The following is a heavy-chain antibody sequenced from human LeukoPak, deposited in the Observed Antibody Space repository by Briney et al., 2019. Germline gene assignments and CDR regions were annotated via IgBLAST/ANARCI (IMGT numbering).Heavy chain of an antibody. J-gene: IGHJ5*02. D-gene: IGHD2-15*01. V-gene: IGHV4-34*01. CDR1: GGSFSGYY. Sequence: SETLSLTCAVYGGSFSGYYWSWIRQPPGKGLEWIGEINHSGSTNYNPSLKSRVTISVDTSKNQFSLKLSSVTAADTAVYYCATAVVARNWFDPWGQGTLVTVSS. CDR2: INHSGST. CDR3: ATAVVARNWFDP.